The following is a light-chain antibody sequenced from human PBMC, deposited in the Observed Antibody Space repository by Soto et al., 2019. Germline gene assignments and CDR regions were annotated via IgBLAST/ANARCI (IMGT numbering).Light chain of an antibody. CDR3: QQYGSSPT. J-gene: IGKJ1*01. V-gene: IGKV3-20*01. Sequence: DIVLTQSPGTLSLSPGERATLSCRSSQSVSSNYLAWYQQKPDQAPRLVIYDVSGRATGIPDRFSGSGSGTDFTLTISRQEPEDFAVYYCQQYGSSPTFGQGTKVEIK. CDR2: DVS. CDR1: QSVSSNY.